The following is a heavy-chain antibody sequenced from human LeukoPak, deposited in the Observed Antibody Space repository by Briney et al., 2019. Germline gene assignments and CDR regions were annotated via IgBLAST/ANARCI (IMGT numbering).Heavy chain of an antibody. CDR1: GGSISSGGYY. CDR3: ARDRAGEGFDP. D-gene: IGHD6-19*01. J-gene: IGHJ5*02. Sequence: PSETLSLTCTVSGGSISSGGYYWRWIRQHPGKGLEWIGYIYYSGSTYYNPSLKSRVTISVDTSKNQFSLKLSSVTAADTAVYYCARDRAGEGFDPWGQGTLVTVSS. V-gene: IGHV4-31*03. CDR2: IYYSGST.